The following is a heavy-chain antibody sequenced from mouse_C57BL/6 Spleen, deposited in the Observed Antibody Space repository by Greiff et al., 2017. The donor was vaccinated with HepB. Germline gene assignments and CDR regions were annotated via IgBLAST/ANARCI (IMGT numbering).Heavy chain of an antibody. J-gene: IGHJ4*01. CDR3: ARETVVAPVDY. V-gene: IGHV5-4*01. CDR2: ISDGGSYT. D-gene: IGHD1-1*01. CDR1: GFTFSSYA. Sequence: EVQLVESGGGLVKPGGSLKLSCAASGFTFSSYAMSWVRQTPEKRLEWVATISDGGSYTYYPDNVKGRFTISRDNAKNNLYLQMSHLKSEDTAMYYCARETVVAPVDYWGQGTSVTVSS.